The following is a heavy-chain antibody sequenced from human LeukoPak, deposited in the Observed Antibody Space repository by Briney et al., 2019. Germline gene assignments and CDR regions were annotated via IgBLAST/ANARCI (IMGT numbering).Heavy chain of an antibody. Sequence: GGSLRLSCAGSGFTFGGYGMHWFRQTPGKGLEWVAVIAYDGSRAFYADSVKGRFTISRDNSKNTMSVQMDDLRAEDTAVYYCTRYNNDHFDYRGQGTLVTVSS. CDR1: GFTFGGYG. CDR3: TRYNNDHFDY. V-gene: IGHV3-33*01. J-gene: IGHJ4*02. D-gene: IGHD1-14*01. CDR2: IAYDGSRA.